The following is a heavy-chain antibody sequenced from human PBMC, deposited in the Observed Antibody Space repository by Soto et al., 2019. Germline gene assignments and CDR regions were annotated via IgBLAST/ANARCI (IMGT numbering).Heavy chain of an antibody. CDR1: GFTVSSNY. CDR3: ARGHRRIAAGLLDY. V-gene: IGHV3-53*01. D-gene: IGHD6-13*01. Sequence: GGSLRLSCAASGFTVSSNYMSWVRQAPGKGLEWVSVIYSGGSTYYADSVKGRFTISRDNSKNTLYLQMNSLRAEDTAVYYCARGHRRIAAGLLDYWGQGTLATVSS. J-gene: IGHJ4*02. CDR2: IYSGGST.